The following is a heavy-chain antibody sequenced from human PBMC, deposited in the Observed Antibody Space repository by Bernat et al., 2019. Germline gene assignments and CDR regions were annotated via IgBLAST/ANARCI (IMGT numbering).Heavy chain of an antibody. J-gene: IGHJ4*02. CDR2: ISYDGSNK. D-gene: IGHD2-21*02. CDR1: GFTFSSYG. Sequence: QVQLVESGGGVVQPGRSLRLSCAASGFTFSSYGMHWVRQAPGKGLEWVAVISYDGSNKYYADSVKGRFTISRDNSKNTLYLQMNSLRAEDTAVYYWANHPGGGDFDDYVAYWGQGTLVTVSS. V-gene: IGHV3-30*18. CDR3: ANHPGGGDFDDYVAY.